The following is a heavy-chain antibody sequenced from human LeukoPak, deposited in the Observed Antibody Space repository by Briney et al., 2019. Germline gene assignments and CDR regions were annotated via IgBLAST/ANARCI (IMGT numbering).Heavy chain of an antibody. CDR1: GVTFSSYG. J-gene: IGHJ4*02. V-gene: IGHV3-33*06. Sequence: GGSLRLSCAASGVTFSSYGMHWVRQAPGKGLEWVAVIWYDGSNKYYADPVKGRFTISRDNSKNTLYLQMNSLRAEDTAVYYCAKVVGDYSTCDYWGQGTLVTVSS. CDR3: AKVVGDYSTCDY. CDR2: IWYDGSNK. D-gene: IGHD4-11*01.